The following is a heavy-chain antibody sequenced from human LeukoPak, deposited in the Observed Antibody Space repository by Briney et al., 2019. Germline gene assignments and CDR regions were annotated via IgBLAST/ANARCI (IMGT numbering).Heavy chain of an antibody. V-gene: IGHV4-31*01. CDR2: IYYSGST. Sequence: PSETLSLTCTVSGGSISSGGYYWSWIRQHPGKGLEWIGYIYYSGSTYYNPSLKSPVTISIDTSENQFSLKLSSVTAADTAVYYCARGDYYDSSGYYLPFDYWGQGTLVTVSS. D-gene: IGHD3-22*01. CDR3: ARGDYYDSSGYYLPFDY. CDR1: GGSISSGGYY. J-gene: IGHJ4*02.